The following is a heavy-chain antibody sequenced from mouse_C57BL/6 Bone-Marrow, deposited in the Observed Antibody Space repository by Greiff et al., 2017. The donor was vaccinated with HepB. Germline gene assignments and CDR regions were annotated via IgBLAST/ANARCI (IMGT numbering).Heavy chain of an antibody. CDR1: GFNIKDDY. V-gene: IGHV14-4*01. D-gene: IGHD2-5*01. CDR2: IDPENGDT. CDR3: TTSNYGFAY. J-gene: IGHJ3*01. Sequence: EVNVVESGAELVRPGASVKLSCTASGFNIKDDYMHWVKQRPEQGLEWIGWIDPENGDTEYASKFQGKATITADTSSNTAYLQLSSLTSEDTAVYYCTTSNYGFAYWGQGTLVTVSA.